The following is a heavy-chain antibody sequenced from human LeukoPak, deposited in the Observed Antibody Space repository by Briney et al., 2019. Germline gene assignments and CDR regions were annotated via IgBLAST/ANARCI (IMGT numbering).Heavy chain of an antibody. Sequence: GESLKISCKGSGYSFTSYWIGWVRQMPGKGLEWMGIIYPGDSDTRYSPSFQGQVTISADKSISTAYLQWSSLKASDTAMYYCARSDDPIFGSGSYYRPNTFDIWGQGTMVTVSS. CDR1: GYSFTSYW. CDR3: ARSDDPIFGSGSYYRPNTFDI. J-gene: IGHJ3*02. CDR2: IYPGDSDT. D-gene: IGHD3-10*01. V-gene: IGHV5-51*01.